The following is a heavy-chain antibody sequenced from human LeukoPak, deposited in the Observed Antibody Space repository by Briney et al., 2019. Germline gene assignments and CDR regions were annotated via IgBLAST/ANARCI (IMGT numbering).Heavy chain of an antibody. V-gene: IGHV3-11*01. CDR1: GVTFSDYY. Sequence: GGSLRLSCAASGVTFSDYYMNCFRHAPGKGLEGVSYISSGGTTIYYTDSVKGLFTISRDNAKNSVYLQINSLRAEDTAVYYCESESGPWGQGPLVTVSS. D-gene: IGHD3-10*01. J-gene: IGHJ4*02. CDR2: ISSGGTTI. CDR3: ESESGP.